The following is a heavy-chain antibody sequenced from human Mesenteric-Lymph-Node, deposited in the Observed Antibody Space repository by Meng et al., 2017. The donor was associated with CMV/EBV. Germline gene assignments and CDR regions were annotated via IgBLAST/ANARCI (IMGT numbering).Heavy chain of an antibody. CDR1: GFTFSDYT. CDR3: ARATYYYDSGGYYYWDY. D-gene: IGHD3-22*01. Sequence: GESLKISCAASGFTFSDYTMHWVRHAPGKGLEWVSSISSTSSYIYYADSVKGRFTIYKDNAQNSLYLQMHSLGAEDTAVYYCARATYYYDSGGYYYWDYWGQGTLVTVSS. J-gene: IGHJ4*02. CDR2: ISSTSSYI. V-gene: IGHV3-21*01.